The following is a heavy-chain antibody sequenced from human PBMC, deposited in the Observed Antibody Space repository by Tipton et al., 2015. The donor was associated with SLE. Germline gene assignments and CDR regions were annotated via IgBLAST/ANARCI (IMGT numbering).Heavy chain of an antibody. D-gene: IGHD7-27*01. CDR3: ARETTGDPDYYCGVDV. J-gene: IGHJ6*02. CDR2: IYYSGST. CDR1: GGSISSYY. Sequence: TLSLTCTVSGGSISSYYWSWIRQPPGKGLEWIGYIYYSGSTNYNPSLKSRVTISVDTSKNQFSLNRSSVTAADTAVYYCARETTGDPDYYCGVDVWGQGTTVTVSS. V-gene: IGHV4-59*01.